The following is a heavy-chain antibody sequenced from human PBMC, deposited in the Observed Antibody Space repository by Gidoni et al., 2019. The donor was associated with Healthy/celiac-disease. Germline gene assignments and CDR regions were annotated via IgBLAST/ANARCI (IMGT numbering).Heavy chain of an antibody. J-gene: IGHJ6*02. CDR3: ARGDIVVVPAAPAVYYGMDV. CDR1: GYTFTSYD. Sequence: QVQLVQSGAEVKKPGASVKVSCKASGYTFTSYDINWVRQATGQGLEWMGGMNPNSGNTGYAQKFQGRVTMTRNTSISTVYMELSSLRSEDTAVYYCARGDIVVVPAAPAVYYGMDVWGQGTTVTVSS. D-gene: IGHD2-2*01. CDR2: MNPNSGNT. V-gene: IGHV1-8*01.